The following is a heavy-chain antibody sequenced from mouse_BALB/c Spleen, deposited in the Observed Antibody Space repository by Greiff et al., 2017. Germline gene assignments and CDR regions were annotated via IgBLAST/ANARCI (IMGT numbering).Heavy chain of an antibody. CDR1: GFTFTGYY. Sequence: EVMLVESGGGLVQPGGSLRLSCATSGFTFTGYYMSWVRQPPGKALEWLGFIRNKANGYTTEYSASVKGRFTISRDNSQSILYLQMNTLRAEDSATYYCARGDTRPRWYFDVWGAGTTVTVSS. CDR2: IRNKANGYTT. V-gene: IGHV7-3*02. J-gene: IGHJ1*01. CDR3: ARGDTRPRWYFDV. D-gene: IGHD5-1-1*01.